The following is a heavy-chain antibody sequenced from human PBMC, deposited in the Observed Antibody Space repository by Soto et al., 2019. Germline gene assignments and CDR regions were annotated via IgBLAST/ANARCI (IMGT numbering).Heavy chain of an antibody. V-gene: IGHV1-18*01. CDR3: ARDGPLWELLPGDYYYYGMDV. CDR2: ISANSGNT. Sequence: ASVKVSCKASGYTFRNYGMRWVRQVPGQGLERMAWISANSGNTFYAQKVQGRVTMNTDRSTSTAYMELRSLTSDDTAVYYCARDGPLWELLPGDYYYYGMDVWGQGTTVTVSS. CDR1: GYTFRNYG. D-gene: IGHD2-15*01. J-gene: IGHJ6*02.